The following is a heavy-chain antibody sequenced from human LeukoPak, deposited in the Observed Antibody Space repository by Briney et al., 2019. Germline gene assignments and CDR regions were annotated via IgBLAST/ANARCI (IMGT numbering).Heavy chain of an antibody. CDR3: ARNIVPVLGDSYYYYMDV. CDR1: GFNLDEYG. Sequence: GGSLRLSREAFGFNLDEYGMSWVRQPPGKGLEWVCGIHWNGGKTDYADSVKGRFTISRENAKNSLYLQMNSLTAEDTALYYCARNIVPVLGDSYYYYMDVWGKGTTVTVSS. CDR2: IHWNGGKT. J-gene: IGHJ6*03. D-gene: IGHD5-12*01. V-gene: IGHV3-20*04.